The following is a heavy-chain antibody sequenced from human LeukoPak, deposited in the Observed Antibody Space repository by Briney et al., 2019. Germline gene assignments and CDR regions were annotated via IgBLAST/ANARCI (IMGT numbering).Heavy chain of an antibody. Sequence: ASVKVSCKASGYTFTGYYMHWVRQAPGRGLEWMGWIYPNSGATKYAQKFQGRVTMTRDTSISTAYMELSGLRSDDTAVYYCGTFLSNGPFDYWGQGSLVTVSS. V-gene: IGHV1-2*02. CDR3: GTFLSNGPFDY. J-gene: IGHJ4*02. CDR2: IYPNSGAT. CDR1: GYTFTGYY.